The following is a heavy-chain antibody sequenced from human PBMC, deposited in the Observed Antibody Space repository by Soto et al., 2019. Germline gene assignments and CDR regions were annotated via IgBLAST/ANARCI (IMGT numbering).Heavy chain of an antibody. D-gene: IGHD4-17*01. CDR3: ARINYGDYYFDY. Sequence: SETLSLTCTVSGGSISSGDYYWSWIRQPPGKGLEWIGYIYYSGSTYYNPSLKSRVTISVDTSKNQFSLKLSSVTAADTAVYYCARINYGDYYFDYWGQGTLVTVSS. J-gene: IGHJ4*02. V-gene: IGHV4-30-4*01. CDR2: IYYSGST. CDR1: GGSISSGDYY.